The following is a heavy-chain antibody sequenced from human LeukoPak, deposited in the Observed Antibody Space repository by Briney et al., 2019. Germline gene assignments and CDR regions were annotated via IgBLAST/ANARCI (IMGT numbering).Heavy chain of an antibody. CDR3: ARLPGGMASTDWLDP. J-gene: IGHJ5*02. Sequence: GESLKISCKGSGFSFTSYWIGWVRQMPGKGLEWMGIIYPDDSDTRYSPSFQGQVTISADKSISTAYLQWSSLKASDTAIYYCARLPGGMASTDWLDPWGQGTLVSVSS. CDR1: GFSFTSYW. V-gene: IGHV5-51*01. CDR2: IYPDDSDT. D-gene: IGHD3-16*01.